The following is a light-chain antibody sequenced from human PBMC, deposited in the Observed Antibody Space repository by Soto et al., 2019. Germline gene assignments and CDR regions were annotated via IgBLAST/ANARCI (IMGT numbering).Light chain of an antibody. CDR3: SSYAGSTFWV. J-gene: IGLJ3*02. V-gene: IGLV2-14*01. CDR1: GPDVGGYNY. CDR2: EVS. Sequence: QFALTQPASVSGSPGQSITLSCTGSGPDVGGYNYVSWYQQYPGEAPKLLIFEVSNRPSGVSDRFSASKSGNTASLIISGLQAEDEAVYYCSSYAGSTFWVFGGGTKLTVL.